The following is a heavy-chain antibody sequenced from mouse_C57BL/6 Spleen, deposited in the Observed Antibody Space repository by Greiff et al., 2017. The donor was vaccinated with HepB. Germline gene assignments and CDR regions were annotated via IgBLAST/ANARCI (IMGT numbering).Heavy chain of an antibody. V-gene: IGHV5-17*01. Sequence: EVQLVESGGGLVKPGGSLKLSCAASGFTFSDYGMHWVRQAPEKGLEWVAYISSGSSTIYYADTVKGRFTISRDNAKNTLFLQMTSLRSEDTAMYYCARRDGNPYYYAMDYWGQGTSVTVSS. CDR3: ARRDGNPYYYAMDY. CDR2: ISSGSSTI. CDR1: GFTFSDYG. J-gene: IGHJ4*01. D-gene: IGHD2-1*01.